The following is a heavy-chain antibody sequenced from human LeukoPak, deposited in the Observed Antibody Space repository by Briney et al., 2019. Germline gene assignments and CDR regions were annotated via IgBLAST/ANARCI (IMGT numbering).Heavy chain of an antibody. J-gene: IGHJ4*02. V-gene: IGHV3-74*01. CDR1: GFPFSSYW. Sequence: QTGGSLRLSCAASGFPFSSYWMHWVRQAPGKGLVWVPRINSDGSSTNYADSVKGRFTISRDNAKNTLYLQMNSLRAEDTAVYYCARDGGLRFLHYWGQGTLVTVS. CDR3: ARDGGLRFLHY. D-gene: IGHD3-3*01. CDR2: INSDGSST.